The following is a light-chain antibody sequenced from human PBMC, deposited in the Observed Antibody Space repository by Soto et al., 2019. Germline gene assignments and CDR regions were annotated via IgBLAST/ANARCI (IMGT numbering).Light chain of an antibody. CDR2: DNN. CDR3: QSYDSSLSSWV. CDR1: SSNIGAGYD. Sequence: QSVLTQPPSVSGAPGQRVTISCTGSSSNIGAGYDVHWYQQLPGTAPKLLIYDNNNRPSGVPDRFSGSKSGTSASLAITGLQAEDEADYYCQSYDSSLSSWVFGGGTKLTAL. J-gene: IGLJ3*02. V-gene: IGLV1-40*01.